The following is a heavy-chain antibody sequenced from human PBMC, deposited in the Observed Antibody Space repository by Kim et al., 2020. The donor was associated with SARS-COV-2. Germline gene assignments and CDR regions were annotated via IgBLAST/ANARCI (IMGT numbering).Heavy chain of an antibody. D-gene: IGHD1-26*01. CDR3: STDALGADNAFDI. J-gene: IGHJ3*02. Sequence: DYAAPVKGKFTTSRDDPKNTVYLQMSSLQNEDTAVYYCSTDALGADNAFDIWGQGTKVTVSS. V-gene: IGHV3-15*01.